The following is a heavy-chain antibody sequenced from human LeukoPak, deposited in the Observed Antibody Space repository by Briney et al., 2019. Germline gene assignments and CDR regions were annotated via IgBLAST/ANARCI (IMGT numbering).Heavy chain of an antibody. V-gene: IGHV3-23*01. J-gene: IGHJ4*02. CDR3: AKGTDSSSPRDN. D-gene: IGHD6-6*01. Sequence: PGGSLRLSCAASGFTFSNYAVTWVRQAPGKGLEWVSAISGSGDSTFYADSVKGRFTISRDNSKNTLFLQMNSLRAEDTAVYYCAKGTDSSSPRDNWGQGTLVTVSS. CDR1: GFTFSNYA. CDR2: ISGSGDST.